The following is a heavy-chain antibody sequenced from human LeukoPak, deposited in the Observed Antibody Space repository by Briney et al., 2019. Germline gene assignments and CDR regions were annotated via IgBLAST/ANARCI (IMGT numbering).Heavy chain of an antibody. J-gene: IGHJ4*02. CDR3: ARGRDSDFYQHVLDY. V-gene: IGHV1-8*01. Sequence: GASVKVSCKASGYTFTSYDINWVRRATGQGLEWMGWMNPNSGNTGYAQKFQGRVTMTRNTSISTAYMELSSLRSEDTAVYYCARGRDSDFYQHVLDYWGQGTLVTVSS. D-gene: IGHD3-3*01. CDR1: GYTFTSYD. CDR2: MNPNSGNT.